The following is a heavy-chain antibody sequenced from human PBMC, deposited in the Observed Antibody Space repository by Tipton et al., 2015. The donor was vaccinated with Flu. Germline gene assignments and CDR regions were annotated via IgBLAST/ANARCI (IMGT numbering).Heavy chain of an antibody. CDR1: GFTFSSYA. CDR2: ISYDGSNK. Sequence: LRLSCAASGFTFSSYAMHWVRQAPGKGLEWVAVISYDGSNKYYADSVKGRFTISRDNSKNTLYLQMNSLRAEDTAVYYCARDGLDGSLGWELLFDYWGQGTLVTVSS. J-gene: IGHJ4*02. CDR3: ARDGLDGSLGWELLFDY. D-gene: IGHD1-26*01. V-gene: IGHV3-30*04.